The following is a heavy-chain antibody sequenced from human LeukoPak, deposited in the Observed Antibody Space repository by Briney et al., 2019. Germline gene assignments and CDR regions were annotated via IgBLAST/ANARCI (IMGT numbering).Heavy chain of an antibody. CDR3: AREDIWDTAMATGVFDY. J-gene: IGHJ4*02. CDR1: GFTFSSYG. V-gene: IGHV3-33*01. Sequence: GGSLRLSCAASGFTFSSYGMHWVRQAPGKGLEWVAVIWYDGSNKYYADSVKGRFTISRDYSKNTLYLQMNSLRAEDTAVYYCAREDIWDTAMATGVFDYWGQGTLVTVSS. CDR2: IWYDGSNK. D-gene: IGHD5-18*01.